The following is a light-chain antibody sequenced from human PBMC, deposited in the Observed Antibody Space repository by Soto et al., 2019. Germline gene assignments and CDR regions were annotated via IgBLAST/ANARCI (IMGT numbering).Light chain of an antibody. J-gene: IGLJ2*01. V-gene: IGLV2-14*01. CDR1: SSDVGTYNY. Sequence: QSALTQPASVSGSPGQSITISCTGTSSDVGTYNYFSWYQQHAAKAPKLVIYEVSNRPSGVSNRFSGSKSGNTASLTISVLPAEDEDYYYCISDISSNSLCIFGGGTKLTVL. CDR3: ISDISSNSLCI. CDR2: EVS.